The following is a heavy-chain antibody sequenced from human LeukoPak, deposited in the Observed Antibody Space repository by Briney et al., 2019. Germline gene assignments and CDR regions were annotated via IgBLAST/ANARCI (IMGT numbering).Heavy chain of an antibody. D-gene: IGHD3-16*01. CDR2: INSDGSST. J-gene: IGHJ6*02. CDR3: ARDGAPLGMDV. CDR1: GFTFSSYW. V-gene: IGHV3-74*01. Sequence: PGGSLRLSCAASGFTFSSYWMHWVRQAPGKGLVWVSRINSDGSSTSYADSVKGRFTISRDNAKNTLYLKTNSLRAEDTAVYYCARDGAPLGMDVWGQGTTVTVSS.